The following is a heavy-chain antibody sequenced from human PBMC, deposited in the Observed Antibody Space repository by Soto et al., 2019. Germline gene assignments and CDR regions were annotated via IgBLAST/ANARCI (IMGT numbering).Heavy chain of an antibody. Sequence: XESLSLACAVSGGSISSSNGWSWFRQPPGKGLEWIGEIYHSGSTNCNPSLKSRVTISVDKSKNQFSLKLSSVTAADTAVYYCARGEVTFGVVIYLDYWGQGTLVTVSS. J-gene: IGHJ4*02. V-gene: IGHV4-4*02. D-gene: IGHD3-3*01. CDR3: ARGEVTFGVVIYLDY. CDR1: GGSISSSNG. CDR2: IYHSGST.